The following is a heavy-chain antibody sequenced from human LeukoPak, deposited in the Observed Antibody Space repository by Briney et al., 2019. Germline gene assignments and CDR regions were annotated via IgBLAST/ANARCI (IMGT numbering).Heavy chain of an antibody. CDR1: GYTFTSYW. CDR2: IYPGDSDT. V-gene: IGHV5-51*01. Sequence: GESLKISCKASGYTFTSYWIGWVRQTPGKGLEWMGSIYPGDSDTKYSPSFQGQVTISVDKSTNTAYLQWKSLKASDTAMYYCARGDVVRGVSWFDSWGQGALVTVSS. J-gene: IGHJ5*01. D-gene: IGHD2-21*02. CDR3: ARGDVVRGVSWFDS.